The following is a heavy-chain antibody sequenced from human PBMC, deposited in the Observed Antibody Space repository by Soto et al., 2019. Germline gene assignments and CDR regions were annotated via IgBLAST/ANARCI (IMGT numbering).Heavy chain of an antibody. CDR2: MNPNSGNT. Sequence: ASVKVSCKASGYTFTSYDINWVRQATGQGLEWMGWMNPNSGNTGYAQKFQGRVTMTRNTSISTAYMELSSLRSEDTAVYYCARVNFRPRITIFGVVQNWFDPWGQGTLVTVSS. CDR3: ARVNFRPRITIFGVVQNWFDP. CDR1: GYTFTSYD. V-gene: IGHV1-8*01. D-gene: IGHD3-3*01. J-gene: IGHJ5*02.